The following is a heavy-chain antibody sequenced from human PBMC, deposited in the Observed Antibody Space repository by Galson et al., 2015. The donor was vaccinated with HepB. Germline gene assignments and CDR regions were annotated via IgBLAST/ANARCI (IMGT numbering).Heavy chain of an antibody. D-gene: IGHD5-12*01. CDR2: IGFNDGSI. Sequence: SLRLSCAASGFTFSSYAMNWVRQAPGKGLEWVSGIGFNDGSIYYANSVKGRFTISRDNSKNTLYLQVNGLRVEDTAIYYCAKGRPERPPEHRGYDLPDYWGQGTLVTVSS. CDR3: AKGRPERPPEHRGYDLPDY. CDR1: GFTFSSYA. V-gene: IGHV3-23*01. J-gene: IGHJ4*02.